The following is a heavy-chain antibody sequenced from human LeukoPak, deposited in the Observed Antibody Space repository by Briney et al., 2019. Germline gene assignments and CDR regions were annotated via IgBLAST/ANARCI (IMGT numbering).Heavy chain of an antibody. CDR2: INHSGST. CDR3: ARGKGRFDP. V-gene: IGHV4-34*01. Sequence: SETLSLTCAVYGGSFSGYYWSWIRQPPGKGLEWIGEINHSGSTNYNPSLKSRVTISVDTSKNQFSLKLSSVTAADTAVYYCARGKGRFDPWGQGTLVTVSS. J-gene: IGHJ5*02. CDR1: GGSFSGYY.